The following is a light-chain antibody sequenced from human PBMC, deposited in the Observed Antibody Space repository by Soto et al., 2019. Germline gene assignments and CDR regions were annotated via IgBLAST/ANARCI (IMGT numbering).Light chain of an antibody. CDR3: PSYDTVWV. CDR2: EDD. CDR1: DGSITTNY. V-gene: IGLV6-57*01. J-gene: IGLJ3*02. Sequence: NFMLTQPHSVSESPGKTVTISCTRSDGSITTNYVQWYQLRPGRSPTTVIYEDDQRPSGVPDRFSGSIDTSSNSASLIISGLKTEDEADYYSPSYDTVWVLGGGTKLTVL.